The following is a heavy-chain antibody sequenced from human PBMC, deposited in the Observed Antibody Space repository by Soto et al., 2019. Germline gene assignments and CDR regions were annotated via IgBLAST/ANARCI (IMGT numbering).Heavy chain of an antibody. CDR3: ARDGSRYWSFDL. CDR1: GYTFTSYA. D-gene: IGHD6-13*01. V-gene: IGHV1-3*01. Sequence: QVQLVQSGAEVKKPGASVKVSCKASGYTFTSYAMHWVRQAPGQRLEWMGWINAGNGNTKYSQKFQGRVTITRDTSTSTAYMELRSLRSEDTAVYYCARDGSRYWSFDLWGRGTLVTVSS. CDR2: INAGNGNT. J-gene: IGHJ2*01.